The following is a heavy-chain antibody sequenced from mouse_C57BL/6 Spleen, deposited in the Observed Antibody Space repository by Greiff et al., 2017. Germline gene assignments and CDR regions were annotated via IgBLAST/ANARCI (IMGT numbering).Heavy chain of an antibody. D-gene: IGHD1-1*01. CDR3: AVSGGTTVVAPNFDY. CDR2: IWSGGST. J-gene: IGHJ2*01. CDR1: GFSLTSYG. V-gene: IGHV2-2*01. Sequence: VQLQQSGPGLVQPSQSLSITCTVSGFSLTSYGVHWVRQSPGKGLEWLGVIWSGGSTDYNAAFISRLSISKDNSKRQVFFKMSSLQADDTAIYYCAVSGGTTVVAPNFDYWGQGTTLTVSS.